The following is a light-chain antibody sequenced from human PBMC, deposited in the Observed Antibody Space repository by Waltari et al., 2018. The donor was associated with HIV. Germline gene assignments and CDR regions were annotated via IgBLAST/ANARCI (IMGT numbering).Light chain of an antibody. Sequence: DIQLTQSPSFLSASVGDRVTVSYRASQSISSHLAWFQQKPGKAPRPLIYAASSLQRGVPSRFSGSGSGTEFTLTISSLQPEDFATYFCQQLHVYPLTFGGGTKVEI. V-gene: IGKV1-9*01. J-gene: IGKJ4*01. CDR2: AAS. CDR1: QSISSH. CDR3: QQLHVYPLT.